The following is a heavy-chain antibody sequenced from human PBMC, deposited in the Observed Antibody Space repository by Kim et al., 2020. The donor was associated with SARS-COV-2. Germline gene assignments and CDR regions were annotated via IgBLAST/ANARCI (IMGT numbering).Heavy chain of an antibody. CDR1: GFTFDDYA. Sequence: GGSLRLSCAASGFTFDDYAMHWVRQAPGKGLEWVSGISWNSGSIGYADSVKGRFTISRDNAKNSLYLQMNSLRAEDTALYYCAKDLYYYDSSGYDYYYYGMDVWGQGTTVTVSS. CDR3: AKDLYYYDSSGYDYYYYGMDV. CDR2: ISWNSGSI. J-gene: IGHJ6*02. D-gene: IGHD3-22*01. V-gene: IGHV3-9*01.